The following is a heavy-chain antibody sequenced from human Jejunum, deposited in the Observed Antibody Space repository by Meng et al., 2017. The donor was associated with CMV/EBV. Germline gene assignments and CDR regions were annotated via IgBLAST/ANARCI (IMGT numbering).Heavy chain of an antibody. J-gene: IGHJ4*02. CDR2: INHSGTA. Sequence: YGGSVSGYYWSWIRQAPGRGLEWIGEINHSGTANYSPSLKSRVTISIETSTKQFSLKVYSVTAADTAVFYCARGGPRDSSGYLFDYWGRGTLVTVSS. D-gene: IGHD3-22*01. V-gene: IGHV4-34*01. CDR3: ARGGPRDSSGYLFDY. CDR1: GGSVSGYY.